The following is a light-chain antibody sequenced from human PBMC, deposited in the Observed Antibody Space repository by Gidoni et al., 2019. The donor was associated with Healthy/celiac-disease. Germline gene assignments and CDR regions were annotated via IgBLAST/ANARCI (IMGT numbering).Light chain of an antibody. CDR2: RNN. CDR3: AAWDDSLHVV. V-gene: IGLV1-47*01. J-gene: IGLJ2*01. Sequence: QSVLPQPPSASGTPGQRVTISCSGSSSNLGSNYVYWYQQLPGTAPKLLIYRNNQRPSGVPDRFSGSKSGTSASLAISGLRSEDEADYYCAAWDDSLHVVFGGGTKLTVL. CDR1: SSNLGSNY.